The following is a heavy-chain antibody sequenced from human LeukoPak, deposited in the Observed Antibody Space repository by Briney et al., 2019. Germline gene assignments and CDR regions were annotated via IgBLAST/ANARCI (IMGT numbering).Heavy chain of an antibody. J-gene: IGHJ4*02. Sequence: GGSLRLSCAASGFAFSSYAMTWVRQAPGQGLDWVSAISGSGGSTYYADSVKGRFTISRDNSKNTLYLQMNSLRAEDTAVYYCAKDRQHYDFWSGYYLSDFDYWGQGTLVTVSS. CDR2: ISGSGGST. V-gene: IGHV3-23*01. CDR3: AKDRQHYDFWSGYYLSDFDY. D-gene: IGHD3-3*01. CDR1: GFAFSSYA.